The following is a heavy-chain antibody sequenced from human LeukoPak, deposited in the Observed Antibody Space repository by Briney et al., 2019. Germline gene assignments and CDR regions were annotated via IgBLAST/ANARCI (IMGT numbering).Heavy chain of an antibody. CDR1: GGSFSGYY. Sequence: SETLSLTCAVYGGSFSGYYWSWIRQPPGKGLEWIGEINHSGSTNYNPSLKSRVTISVDTFKNQFSLKLNSVTAADTAVYYCARSVRGYYYGSGTNYGMDVWGKGTTVTVSS. V-gene: IGHV4-34*01. CDR2: INHSGST. D-gene: IGHD3-10*01. CDR3: ARSVRGYYYGSGTNYGMDV. J-gene: IGHJ6*04.